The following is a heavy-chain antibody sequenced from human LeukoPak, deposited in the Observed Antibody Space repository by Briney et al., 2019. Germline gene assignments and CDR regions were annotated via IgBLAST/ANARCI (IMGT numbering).Heavy chain of an antibody. V-gene: IGHV3-21*01. J-gene: IGHJ5*02. D-gene: IGHD6-19*01. CDR3: ARKQWLNS. CDR2: ITTGGDDL. Sequence: GSLRLSCAASGFTFSSYAMSWVRQAPGKGLEWVSSITTGGDDLYYSDSVEGRFTISRDNAKNSLFLQMNNLRAEDTAVYYCARKQWLNSWGQGTRVIVSS. CDR1: GFTFSSYA.